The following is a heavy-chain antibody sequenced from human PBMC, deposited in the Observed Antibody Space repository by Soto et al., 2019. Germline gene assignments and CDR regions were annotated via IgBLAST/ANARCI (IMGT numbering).Heavy chain of an antibody. V-gene: IGHV3-64*01. Sequence: GGSLRLSCAASGFTFSSYAMHWVRQAPGKGLEYVSAISSNGGSTYYANPVKGRFTISRDNSKNTLYLQMGSLRAEDMAVYYCARQGSGSYYFDYWGQGT. CDR1: GFTFSSYA. D-gene: IGHD2-15*01. CDR2: ISSNGGST. J-gene: IGHJ4*02. CDR3: ARQGSGSYYFDY.